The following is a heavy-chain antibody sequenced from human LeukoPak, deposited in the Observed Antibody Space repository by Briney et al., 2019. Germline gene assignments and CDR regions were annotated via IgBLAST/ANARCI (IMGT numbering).Heavy chain of an antibody. J-gene: IGHJ3*02. V-gene: IGHV3-7*01. Sequence: GGSLRLSCAASGFTFSNNWMSWVRQAPGKGLEWVANIKQDGSEKYYADSVKGRFTISRDNSKNTLYLQMNSLRAEDTAVYYCARSTGGNLGDAFDIWGQGTMVTVSS. D-gene: IGHD4-23*01. CDR2: IKQDGSEK. CDR3: ARSTGGNLGDAFDI. CDR1: GFTFSNNW.